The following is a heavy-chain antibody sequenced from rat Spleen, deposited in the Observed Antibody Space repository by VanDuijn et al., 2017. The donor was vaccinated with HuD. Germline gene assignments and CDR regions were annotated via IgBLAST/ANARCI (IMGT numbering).Heavy chain of an antibody. D-gene: IGHD1-6*01. V-gene: IGHV2-30*01. Sequence: QVQLKESGPGLVQPSQTLSLTCTVSGFSLTSYNVHWVRQPTGKGLEWMGIIWTGGSTDYNSALKSRLSISRDTSKSQVFLKMNTLQTEDTAMYFCARWGLRGYWGQGVMVTVSS. CDR2: IWTGGST. J-gene: IGHJ2*01. CDR1: GFSLTSYN. CDR3: ARWGLRGY.